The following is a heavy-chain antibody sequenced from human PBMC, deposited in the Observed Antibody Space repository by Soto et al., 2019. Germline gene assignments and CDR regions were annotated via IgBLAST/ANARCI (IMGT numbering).Heavy chain of an antibody. J-gene: IGHJ6*02. CDR1: GGSFSGYY. CDR2: INHSGSP. V-gene: IGHV4-34*01. D-gene: IGHD2-2*01. CDR3: ARAGGYCTSSSCRMDV. Sequence: SETLSLTCAVYGGSFSGYYWSWIRQPPGKGLEWIGEINHSGSPNYNPSLKSRVTMSVDTSKNQFSLKLSSVTAADTAIYYCARAGGYCTSSSCRMDVWGQGTTVTAP.